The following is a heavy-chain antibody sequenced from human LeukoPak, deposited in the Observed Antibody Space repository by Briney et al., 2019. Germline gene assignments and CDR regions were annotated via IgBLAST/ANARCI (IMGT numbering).Heavy chain of an antibody. CDR2: INHSGSI. CDR1: GGSFSGYY. Sequence: PSETLSLTCAVYGGSFSGYYWSWIRQPPGKGLEWIGEINHSGSINYNPSLKSRVTISVDTSKNQFSLKLSSVTAADTAVYYCARGKAGYNWNYNGNWFDPWGQGTLVTVSS. V-gene: IGHV4-34*01. CDR3: ARGKAGYNWNYNGNWFDP. J-gene: IGHJ5*02. D-gene: IGHD1-7*01.